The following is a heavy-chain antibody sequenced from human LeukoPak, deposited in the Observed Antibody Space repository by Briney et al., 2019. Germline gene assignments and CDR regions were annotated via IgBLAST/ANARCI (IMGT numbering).Heavy chain of an antibody. J-gene: IGHJ6*03. D-gene: IGHD6-19*01. CDR2: ISYDGSNE. CDR3: ARGMKYSTGWYYMDV. V-gene: IGHV3-30*14. CDR1: GFTFSSYV. Sequence: GGSLRLSCAASGFTFSSYVMHWVRQAPGKGLEWVAIISYDGSNEYYADSVKGRFTISRDNSKNTLYLQMNSLRAEDTAVYHCARGMKYSTGWYYMDVWGKGTTVTISS.